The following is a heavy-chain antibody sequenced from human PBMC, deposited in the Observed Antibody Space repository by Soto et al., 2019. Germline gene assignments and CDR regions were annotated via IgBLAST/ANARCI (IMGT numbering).Heavy chain of an antibody. Sequence: GGSLRLSCAASGFTFSSYAMSWVRQAPGKGLEWVSAISGSVGSTYYADSVKGRFTISRDNSKNTLYLQMNSLRAEDTAVYCCAKDPSPVRPPYSGSYLAYFDYWGQGTLVTVSS. J-gene: IGHJ4*02. V-gene: IGHV3-23*01. CDR1: GFTFSSYA. D-gene: IGHD1-26*01. CDR3: AKDPSPVRPPYSGSYLAYFDY. CDR2: ISGSVGST.